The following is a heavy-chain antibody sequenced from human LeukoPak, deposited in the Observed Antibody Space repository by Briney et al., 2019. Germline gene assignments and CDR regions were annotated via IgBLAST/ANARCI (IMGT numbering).Heavy chain of an antibody. CDR1: GGTFSSYA. CDR2: IIPIFGTA. CDR3: ARDKTYYDFWSGYYSMDY. V-gene: IGHV1-69*13. J-gene: IGHJ4*02. D-gene: IGHD3-3*01. Sequence: SVKVSCKASGGTFSSYAISWVRQAPGQGLEWMGGIIPIFGTANYAQKFQGRVTITADESTSTAYMELSSLRSEGTAVYYCARDKTYYDFWSGYYSMDYWGQGTLVTVSS.